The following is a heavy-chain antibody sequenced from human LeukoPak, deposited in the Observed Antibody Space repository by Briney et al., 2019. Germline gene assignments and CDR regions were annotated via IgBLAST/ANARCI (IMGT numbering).Heavy chain of an antibody. CDR2: IIPILGIA. J-gene: IGHJ4*02. CDR1: GGTFSSYA. Sequence: SVKVSFKASGGTFSSYAISWVRQAPGQGLEWMGRIIPILGIANYAQKFQGRVTITADKSTSTAYMELSSLRSEDTAVYYCARGGVDDSSGYSIDYWGQGTLVTVSS. D-gene: IGHD3-22*01. CDR3: ARGGVDDSSGYSIDY. V-gene: IGHV1-69*04.